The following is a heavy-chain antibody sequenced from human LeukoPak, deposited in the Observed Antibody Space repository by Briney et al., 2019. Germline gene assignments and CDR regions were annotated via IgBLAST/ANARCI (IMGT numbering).Heavy chain of an antibody. CDR1: GYTLTELS. CDR2: FDPEDGET. CDR3: AICVRAPIVVHAFDV. Sequence: ASVKVSCKVSGYTLTELSMHWVRQAPGKGLEWMGGFDPEDGETIYAQKFQGRVTMTEDTSTDTAYMELSSLRSEDTAVYYCAICVRAPIVVHAFDVWGQGTMVTVSS. J-gene: IGHJ3*01. D-gene: IGHD3-22*01. V-gene: IGHV1-24*01.